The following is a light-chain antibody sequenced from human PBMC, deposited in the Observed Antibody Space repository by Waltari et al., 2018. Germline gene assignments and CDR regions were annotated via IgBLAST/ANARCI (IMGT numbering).Light chain of an antibody. CDR1: QSISSW. Sequence: DIQMTQSPSTLSASVGDRVTITCRASQSISSWLAWYQQKPGKAPKLLIYKASSLESGVPSRFSGSGSGTDLTLTISSLQPDDFATYYCQQYDSYSGTFGQGTKVEIK. CDR3: QQYDSYSGT. J-gene: IGKJ1*01. V-gene: IGKV1-5*03. CDR2: KAS.